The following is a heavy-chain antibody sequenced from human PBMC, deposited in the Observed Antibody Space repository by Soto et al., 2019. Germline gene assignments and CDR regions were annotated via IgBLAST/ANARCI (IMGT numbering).Heavy chain of an antibody. V-gene: IGHV3-23*01. J-gene: IGHJ6*02. Sequence: GGSLRLSCAASGFTFRSYAMTWVRQAPGRGLEWVSGISGSGGSTHYADSVKGRFTISRDNSKNTLYLQMNSLRAEDTAVYYCAKTLGYCSSTSCTYGMDVWGQGTTVTVSS. D-gene: IGHD2-2*01. CDR3: AKTLGYCSSTSCTYGMDV. CDR1: GFTFRSYA. CDR2: ISGSGGST.